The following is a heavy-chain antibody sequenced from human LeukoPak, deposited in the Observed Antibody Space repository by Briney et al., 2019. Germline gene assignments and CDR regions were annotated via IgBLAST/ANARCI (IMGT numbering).Heavy chain of an antibody. V-gene: IGHV3-48*02. D-gene: IGHD3-10*01. J-gene: IGHJ4*02. CDR2: ISSSSSSTI. CDR3: AQTAYGSAY. CDR1: GFTFSNYN. Sequence: GGSLRLSCAASGFTFSNYNMNWVRQAPGKGLEWVSYISSSSSSTIYYADSVKGRFTISRDNAKNSLYLQMNSLRDEDTAVYYCAQTAYGSAYWGQGTLVTVSS.